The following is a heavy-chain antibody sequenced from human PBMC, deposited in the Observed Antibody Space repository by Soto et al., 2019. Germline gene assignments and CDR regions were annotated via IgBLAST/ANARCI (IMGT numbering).Heavy chain of an antibody. Sequence: ASVKVSCKASGGTFSSYSISWVRQAPGQGLEWMGGIIPIFGTANYAQKFQGRVTITADESTSTAYMELSSLRSEDTAVYYCARVLYRVYYYYGMDGWGQGTTVTVSS. J-gene: IGHJ6*02. D-gene: IGHD4-4*01. CDR2: IIPIFGTA. V-gene: IGHV1-69*13. CDR3: ARVLYRVYYYYGMDG. CDR1: GGTFSSYS.